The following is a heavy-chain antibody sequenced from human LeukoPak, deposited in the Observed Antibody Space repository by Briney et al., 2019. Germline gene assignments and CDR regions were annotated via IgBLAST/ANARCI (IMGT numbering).Heavy chain of an antibody. D-gene: IGHD1-26*01. CDR3: AKAKSGSYSIH. V-gene: IGHV3-23*01. Sequence: PGGSLRLSCAASGFTFSSYAMSWVRQARGTGLERVSAISGSGGSTYYADSLKGRFTISRDNSKNTLYLQMNSLRAEDTAVYYCAKAKSGSYSIHWGQGTLVTVSS. CDR2: ISGSGGST. J-gene: IGHJ4*02. CDR1: GFTFSSYA.